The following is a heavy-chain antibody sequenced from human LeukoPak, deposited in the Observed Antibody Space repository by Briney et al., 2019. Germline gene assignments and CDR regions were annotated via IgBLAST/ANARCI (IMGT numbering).Heavy chain of an antibody. CDR3: ATAPRFTYGSAYYYYYYMDV. Sequence: GGSLRLSCAASGFTFSSYAMSWVRQAPGKGLEWVSAISYSGGNTYYADSVKGRFTISRDNSQNTLYLQMNSLRAEDTAVYYCATAPRFTYGSAYYYYYYMDVWGKGTTVTVSS. D-gene: IGHD3-10*01. CDR2: ISYSGGNT. CDR1: GFTFSSYA. J-gene: IGHJ6*03. V-gene: IGHV3-23*01.